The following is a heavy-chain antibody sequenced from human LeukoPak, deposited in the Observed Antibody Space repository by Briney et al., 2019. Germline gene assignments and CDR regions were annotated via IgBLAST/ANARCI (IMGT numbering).Heavy chain of an antibody. V-gene: IGHV4-59*01. CDR1: GGSISSYY. J-gene: IGHJ4*02. CDR3: ARVDVRFGNFPS. D-gene: IGHD3-10*01. CDR2: IYYSGST. Sequence: SETLSLTCTVSGGSISSYYWSWIRQPPGKGLEWIGYIYYSGSTNYNPSLKSRVTISVGTSENQFSLKLSSVTAADTAVYYCARVDVRFGNFPSWGRGTMVTVSS.